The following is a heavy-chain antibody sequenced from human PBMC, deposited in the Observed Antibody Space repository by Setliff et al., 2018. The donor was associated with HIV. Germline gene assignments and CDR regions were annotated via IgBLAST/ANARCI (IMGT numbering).Heavy chain of an antibody. Sequence: ASVKVSCKAAGYTFTAYAIHWLRQVPGQGLEWMGWISSGNGNTKVSQKFQGRVTITRDTPASTAYLELSSLRSDDTAVYYCARDRSSTGDYNEEHLFEYWGQGTLVTVSS. CDR1: GYTFTAYA. CDR2: ISSGNGNT. V-gene: IGHV1-3*04. CDR3: ARDRSSTGDYNEEHLFEY. D-gene: IGHD3-22*01. J-gene: IGHJ4*02.